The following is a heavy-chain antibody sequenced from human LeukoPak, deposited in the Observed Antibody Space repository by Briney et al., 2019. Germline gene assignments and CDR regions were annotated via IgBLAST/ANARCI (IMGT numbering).Heavy chain of an antibody. D-gene: IGHD4-17*01. Sequence: GGSLRLSCAASGFPFSTYAMSWVRQAPGEGLEWVSSIRGSDGSTYYADSVKGQFAISRDNSKNTLYLQMNSLRAEDTAVYYCAKDVYGDYGGLDYWGQGTLVTVSS. CDR1: GFPFSTYA. J-gene: IGHJ4*02. V-gene: IGHV3-23*01. CDR2: IRGSDGST. CDR3: AKDVYGDYGGLDY.